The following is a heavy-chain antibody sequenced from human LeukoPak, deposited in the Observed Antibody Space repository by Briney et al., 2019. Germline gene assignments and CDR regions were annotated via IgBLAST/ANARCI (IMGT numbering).Heavy chain of an antibody. D-gene: IGHD3-16*01. CDR2: IYYSGST. CDR3: ARYWGNWFDP. J-gene: IGHJ5*02. Sequence: SETLSLTCTVSGGSISSYYWSWIRQPPGKGLEWIGYIYYSGSTNYNPSLKCRVTISVDTSKNQFALKLSSVTAADTAVYYCARYWGNWFDPWGQGTLVTVSS. V-gene: IGHV4-59*08. CDR1: GGSISSYY.